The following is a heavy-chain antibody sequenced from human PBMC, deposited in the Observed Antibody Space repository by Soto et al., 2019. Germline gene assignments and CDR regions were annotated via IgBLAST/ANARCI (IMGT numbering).Heavy chain of an antibody. J-gene: IGHJ4*02. CDR1: GFTFSSYG. Sequence: GGSLRLSCAASGFTFSSYGMHWVRQAPGKGLEWVAVISYDGSNKYYADSVKGRFTISRDNSKNTLYLQMNSLRAEDTAVYYCAKAPLDYYGSGEFDYWGQGTLVTVSS. V-gene: IGHV3-30*18. CDR3: AKAPLDYYGSGEFDY. D-gene: IGHD3-10*01. CDR2: ISYDGSNK.